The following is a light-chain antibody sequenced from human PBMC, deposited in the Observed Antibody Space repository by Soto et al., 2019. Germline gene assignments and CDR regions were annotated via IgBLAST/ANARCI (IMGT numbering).Light chain of an antibody. CDR3: QQYGSSPLT. J-gene: IGKJ4*01. V-gene: IGKV3-20*01. Sequence: EIVLTQSPGTLSLSPGERATLSCRASQSVSSSYLTWYQQKPGQAPRLLIYAASTRATGIPDRFSGSGSGTDFTLTISRLEPEDFAVYYCQQYGSSPLTFCGGTKVEIK. CDR1: QSVSSSY. CDR2: AAS.